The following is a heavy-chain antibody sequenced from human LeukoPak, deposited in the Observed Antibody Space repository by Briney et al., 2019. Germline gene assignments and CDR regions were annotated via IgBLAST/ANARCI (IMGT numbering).Heavy chain of an antibody. J-gene: IGHJ4*02. CDR2: ISSSGSAM. CDR1: GFTFSHFW. Sequence: GGSLRLSCAASGFTFSHFWMSWVRQAPGKGLEWVSCISSSGSAMYYADSVGGRFTISRDNAKNSLYLQMNSLRAEDTAVYYCASSLLPRLWGQGTLVTVSS. V-gene: IGHV3-11*01. CDR3: ASSLLPRL.